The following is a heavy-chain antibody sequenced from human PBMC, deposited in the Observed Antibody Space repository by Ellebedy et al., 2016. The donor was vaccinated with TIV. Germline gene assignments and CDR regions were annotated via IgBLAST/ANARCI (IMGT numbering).Heavy chain of an antibody. CDR2: ISYDGSNK. CDR1: GFTFSSYA. D-gene: IGHD2-21*02. V-gene: IGHV3-30*04. J-gene: IGHJ4*02. Sequence: GESLKISXAASGFTFSSYAMHWVRQAPGKGLEWVAVISYDGSNKYYADSVKGRFTISRDNSKNTLYLQMNSLRAEDTAVYYCARDLGDIVVVTAILALDYWGQGTLVTVSS. CDR3: ARDLGDIVVVTAILALDY.